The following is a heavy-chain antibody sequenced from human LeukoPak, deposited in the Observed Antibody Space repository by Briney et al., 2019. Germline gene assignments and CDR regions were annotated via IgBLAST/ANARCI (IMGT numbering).Heavy chain of an antibody. V-gene: IGHV4-61*02. J-gene: IGHJ4*02. CDR3: ATRSDSPRQVFYYFDY. CDR2: IYRSGST. Sequence: SETLSLTCTVSGGSISSGDYYWSYIRQPAGKGLEYIGRIYRSGSTNYNPSLKSRVTISVDTSQNQFSLTLSSVTAADTAVYYCATRSDSPRQVFYYFDYWGQGTLVTVSS. D-gene: IGHD2-21*02. CDR1: GGSISSGDYY.